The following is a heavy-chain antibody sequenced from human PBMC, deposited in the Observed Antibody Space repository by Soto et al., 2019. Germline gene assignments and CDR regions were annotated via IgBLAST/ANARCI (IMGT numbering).Heavy chain of an antibody. D-gene: IGHD6-19*01. CDR2: INPSGGST. CDR1: GYMFTSYY. CDR3: VREQWLVRGHWFDP. J-gene: IGHJ5*02. V-gene: IGHV1-46*01. Sequence: ASVKVSCKASGYMFTSYYMHWVRQAPGQGLEWMGIINPSGGSTSYAQKFQGRVTMTRDKSTSTVYMELSNPRSEDTAVYYCVREQWLVRGHWFDPWGQGTLVTVSS.